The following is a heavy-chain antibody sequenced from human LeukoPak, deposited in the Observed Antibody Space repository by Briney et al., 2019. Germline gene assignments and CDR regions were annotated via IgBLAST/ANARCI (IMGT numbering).Heavy chain of an antibody. CDR2: ISYDGSNK. D-gene: IGHD2-15*01. J-gene: IGHJ4*02. Sequence: PGGSLRLSCAPSGFTFSSYGTHWVRQAPGKGLGWVAVISYDGSNKYYADSVNGRFTISRDNSKNTLYLLMNSLRAEDTAVYYCAKDDGAHSSFDYWGQGTLATVSS. CDR1: GFTFSSYG. V-gene: IGHV3-30*18. CDR3: AKDDGAHSSFDY.